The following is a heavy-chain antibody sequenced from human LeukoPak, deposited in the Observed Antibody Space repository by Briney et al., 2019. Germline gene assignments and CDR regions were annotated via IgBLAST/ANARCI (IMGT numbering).Heavy chain of an antibody. D-gene: IGHD2-21*01. CDR2: IYYSGST. J-gene: IGHJ4*02. Sequence: SETLSLTCTVSGGSISSSSYYWGWIRQPPGKGLEWIGSIYYSGSTYYNPSLKSRVTISVDTSKNQFSLKLSSVTAADTAVYYCARQAMLEGKLAYCGGDCYPIPFDYWGQGTLVTVSS. CDR1: GGSISSSSYY. V-gene: IGHV4-39*01. CDR3: ARQAMLEGKLAYCGGDCYPIPFDY.